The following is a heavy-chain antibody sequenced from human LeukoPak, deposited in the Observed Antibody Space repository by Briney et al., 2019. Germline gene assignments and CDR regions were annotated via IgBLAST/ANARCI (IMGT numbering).Heavy chain of an antibody. CDR1: GFTFSSYG. V-gene: IGHV3-30*02. CDR2: IRYDGSNK. D-gene: IGHD2-2*01. CDR3: AKDYHIVVVPAPSDY. Sequence: GGSLRLSCAASGFTFSSYGMHWVRQAPDKGLEWVAFIRYDGSNKYYADSVKGRFTISRDNSKNTLYLQMNSLRAEDTAVYYCAKDYHIVVVPAPSDYWGQGTLVTVSS. J-gene: IGHJ4*02.